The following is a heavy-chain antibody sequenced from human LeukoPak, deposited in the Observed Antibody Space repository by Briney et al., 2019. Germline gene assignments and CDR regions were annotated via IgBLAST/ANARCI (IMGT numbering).Heavy chain of an antibody. J-gene: IGHJ4*02. CDR2: LSYDGSNK. Sequence: PGGSLRLSCAASGFTFSSYAMHWVRQAPGKGLEWVAALSYDGSNKYYADSVKGRFTISRDNSKNTLYLQMNSLRAEDTAVYYCARPKGQWLVLDYWGQGTLATVSS. D-gene: IGHD6-19*01. CDR3: ARPKGQWLVLDY. V-gene: IGHV3-30-3*01. CDR1: GFTFSSYA.